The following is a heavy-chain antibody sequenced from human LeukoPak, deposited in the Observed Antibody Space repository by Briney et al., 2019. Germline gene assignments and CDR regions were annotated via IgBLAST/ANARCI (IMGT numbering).Heavy chain of an antibody. D-gene: IGHD6-13*01. CDR3: ARSVSHFTWSIAASGFDY. CDR1: GFNFSSNY. V-gene: IGHV3-53*01. J-gene: IGHJ4*02. CDR2: IYSGGTT. Sequence: GGSLRLSCAASGFNFSSNYISWIRQAPGKGLEWVALIYSGGTTNYGGSVKGRFTISRDNSKNTVFFQMNNLRVEDTAVYYCARSVSHFTWSIAASGFDYWGQGTLVTVSS.